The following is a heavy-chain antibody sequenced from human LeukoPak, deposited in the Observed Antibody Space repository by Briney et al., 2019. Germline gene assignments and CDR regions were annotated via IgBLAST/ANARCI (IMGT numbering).Heavy chain of an antibody. D-gene: IGHD3-22*01. CDR3: ARGHHYYDSSAYYY. CDR2: INSDGSTT. Sequence: VGALRLSCAASGFTFISYWMHWVRQAPGKGLVWVSRINSDGSTTSYAAFVKGGFTISRDTAKNTLYLQMNSLRAEDTAVYYCARGHHYYDSSAYYYWGQGTLVTVSS. CDR1: GFTFISYW. J-gene: IGHJ4*02. V-gene: IGHV3-74*01.